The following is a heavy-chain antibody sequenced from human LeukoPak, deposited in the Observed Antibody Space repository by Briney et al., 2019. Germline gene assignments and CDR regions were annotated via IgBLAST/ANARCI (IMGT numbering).Heavy chain of an antibody. V-gene: IGHV3-48*04. J-gene: IGHJ6*04. CDR3: ARVQGSSWYPRDYYYYGMDV. Sequence: GGSLRLSCAASGITFGNNWMNWVRQAPGKGLEWVSYISSSGSTIYYADSVKGRFTISRDNAKNSLYLQMNSLRAEDTAVYYCARVQGSSWYPRDYYYYGMDVWGKGTTVTVSS. D-gene: IGHD6-13*01. CDR1: GITFGNNW. CDR2: ISSSGSTI.